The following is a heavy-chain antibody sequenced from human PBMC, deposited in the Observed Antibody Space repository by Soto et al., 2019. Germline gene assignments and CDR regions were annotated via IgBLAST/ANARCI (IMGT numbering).Heavy chain of an antibody. J-gene: IGHJ5*02. CDR3: AKSQEYSSSWYDHWFDP. Sequence: GGSLRLSCAASGFTFSSYAMSWVRQAPGKGLEWVSAISGSGGSTYYADSVKGRFTISRDNSKNTLYLQMNSLRAEDTAVYYCAKSQEYSSSWYDHWFDPWGQGTLVTVSS. CDR1: GFTFSSYA. V-gene: IGHV3-23*01. CDR2: ISGSGGST. D-gene: IGHD6-13*01.